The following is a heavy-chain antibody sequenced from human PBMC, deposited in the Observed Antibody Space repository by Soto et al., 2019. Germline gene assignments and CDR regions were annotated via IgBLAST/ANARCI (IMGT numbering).Heavy chain of an antibody. CDR2: IHHSGST. D-gene: IGHD1-26*01. CDR3: ARDTGTYPYYFDS. J-gene: IGHJ4*02. V-gene: IGHV4-30-4*08. Sequence: QVQLQESGPGLVKPSQTLSLTCTVSGGSISSGQNFWNWIRQSPGKGLEWIGYIHHSGSTYYSPSLKSRLTISADTSKNQISLKLNSVTAADTAVYSCARDTGTYPYYFDSWGQGTLVTVSS. CDR1: GGSISSGQNF.